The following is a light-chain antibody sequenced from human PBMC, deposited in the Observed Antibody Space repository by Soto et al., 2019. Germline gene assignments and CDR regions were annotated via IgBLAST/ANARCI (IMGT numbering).Light chain of an antibody. J-gene: IGLJ7*01. CDR2: INN. V-gene: IGLV1-44*01. CDR1: GSNIGGNA. Sequence: QSVLTQPPSASGTPGQRVTLTCSGGGSNIGGNAVNWYQQLPGTAPKLLIYINNQRPSGVPDRFSGSKSGTSASLAISGLQSEDEAHYYCAAWDDGLNGVVFGGGTQLTV. CDR3: AAWDDGLNGVV.